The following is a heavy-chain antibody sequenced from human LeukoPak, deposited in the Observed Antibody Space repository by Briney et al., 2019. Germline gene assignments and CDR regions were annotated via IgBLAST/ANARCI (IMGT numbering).Heavy chain of an antibody. J-gene: IGHJ6*03. CDR2: SYYREST. Sequence: AETLSLTCTVSGGSISSSSYYWGRIRQPPGKGLEWIGSSYYRESTYCDPSLKSRLTISVHTSTNQFSLQLSSVTAADTAVYYCARGYCSGGSYYSYYYYNYMDVWGKGTTVTVSS. CDR1: GGSISSSSYY. D-gene: IGHD2-15*01. CDR3: ARGYCSGGSYYSYYYYNYMDV. V-gene: IGHV4-39*07.